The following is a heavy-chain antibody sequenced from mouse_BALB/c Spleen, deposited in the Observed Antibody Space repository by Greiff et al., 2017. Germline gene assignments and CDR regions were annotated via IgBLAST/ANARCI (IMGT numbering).Heavy chain of an antibody. J-gene: IGHJ1*01. CDR2: ISTYYGDA. Sequence: VQLQQSGAELVRPGVSVKISCKGSGYTFTDYAMHWVKQSHAKSLEWIGVISTYYGDASYNQKFKGKATMTVDKSSSTAYMELARLTSEDSAIYYCARDGCLRYFDVWGAGTTVTVSS. V-gene: IGHV1S137*01. D-gene: IGHD1-1*01. CDR3: ARDGCLRYFDV. CDR1: GYTFTDYA.